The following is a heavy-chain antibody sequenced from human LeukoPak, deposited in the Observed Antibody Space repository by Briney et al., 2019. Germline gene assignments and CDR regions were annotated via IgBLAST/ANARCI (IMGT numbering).Heavy chain of an antibody. CDR1: GFTFSRHG. V-gene: IGHV3-30*18. J-gene: IGHJ4*02. D-gene: IGHD6-19*01. Sequence: GGSLRLSCAPSGFTFSRHGMHWVRQAPGKGLEWVAIISNDGSRKYYAHSVEGRFTISRDNSKNTLYLQMNSLRAEDTAVYYCAKLTRIAVAGTDFDYWGQGTLVTVSS. CDR3: AKLTRIAVAGTDFDY. CDR2: ISNDGSRK.